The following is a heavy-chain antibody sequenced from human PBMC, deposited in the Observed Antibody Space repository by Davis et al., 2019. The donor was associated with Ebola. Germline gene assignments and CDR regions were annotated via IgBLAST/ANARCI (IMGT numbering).Heavy chain of an antibody. CDR2: ISGSGGST. J-gene: IGHJ4*02. CDR1: GFTFDDYA. CDR3: AKGGSGWPFDY. V-gene: IGHV3-23*01. D-gene: IGHD6-19*01. Sequence: GESLKISCAASGFTFDDYAMSWVRQAPGKGLEWVSAISGSGGSTYYADSVKGRFTISRDNSKNTLYLQMNSLRAEDTAVYYCAKGGSGWPFDYWGQGTLVTVSS.